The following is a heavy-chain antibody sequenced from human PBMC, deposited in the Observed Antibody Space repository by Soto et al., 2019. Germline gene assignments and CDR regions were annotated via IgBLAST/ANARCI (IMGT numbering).Heavy chain of an antibody. Sequence: EVQLVQSGGGLVQPGGSLRLSCAASGFTLNTYSMNWVRQAPGKGLEWISYISSGSPSVYHADSVRGRITISRDNAKNSLHLQMNSLRDEDTAVYYCARGRWEHDYWGQGTLVTVSS. CDR1: GFTLNTYS. D-gene: IGHD1-26*01. J-gene: IGHJ4*02. CDR2: ISSGSPSV. V-gene: IGHV3-48*02. CDR3: ARGRWEHDY.